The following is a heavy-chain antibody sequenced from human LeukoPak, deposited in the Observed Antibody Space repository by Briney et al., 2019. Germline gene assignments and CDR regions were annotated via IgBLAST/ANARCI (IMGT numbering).Heavy chain of an antibody. Sequence: PGGALRLSCAASGFTLSSYAMSWVRQAPGEGVEWVSAISGSGGSTYYADSVKGRFTISRDNSKNTLYLQMNSLRAEDTAVYYCAKMIVVVTGYFQHWGQGTLVTVSS. CDR2: ISGSGGST. J-gene: IGHJ1*01. V-gene: IGHV3-23*01. D-gene: IGHD3-22*01. CDR1: GFTLSSYA. CDR3: AKMIVVVTGYFQH.